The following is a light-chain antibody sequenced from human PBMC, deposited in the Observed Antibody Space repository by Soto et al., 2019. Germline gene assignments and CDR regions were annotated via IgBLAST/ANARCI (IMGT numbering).Light chain of an antibody. Sequence: QAVVTQPPSMSGAPGQSVTISCTGSSSNIGGGYDVHWYQQLPGTAPKLLVFGNINRPSRVPDRFSGSKSGTSASLAITELQAEDEADYYCQSYDSSLSGWVFGGGTQLTVL. CDR3: QSYDSSLSGWV. J-gene: IGLJ3*02. V-gene: IGLV1-40*01. CDR2: GNI. CDR1: SSNIGGGYD.